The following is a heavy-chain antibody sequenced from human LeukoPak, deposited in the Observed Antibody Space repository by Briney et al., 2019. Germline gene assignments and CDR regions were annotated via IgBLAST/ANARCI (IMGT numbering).Heavy chain of an antibody. J-gene: IGHJ4*02. V-gene: IGHV3-7*01. Sequence: GGSLRLSCAASGFTFSNYWMSWVRQAPGKGLECVANIKQDGSEKYYVDSVKGRFTISRDNAKNSLFLQMSSLRAEDTALYYCAREADGGYWIDYWGQGTLVTVSS. D-gene: IGHD2-21*01. CDR1: GFTFSNYW. CDR2: IKQDGSEK. CDR3: AREADGGYWIDY.